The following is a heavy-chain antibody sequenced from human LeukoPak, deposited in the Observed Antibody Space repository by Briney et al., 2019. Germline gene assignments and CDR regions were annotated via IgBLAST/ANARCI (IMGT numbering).Heavy chain of an antibody. D-gene: IGHD3-10*01. CDR1: GGTRSSYA. CDR2: IIPIFGTA. J-gene: IGHJ3*02. CDR3: ARTIHSNYYGSGSNAFDI. V-gene: IGHV1-69*01. Sequence: SVKVSCKASGGTRSSYAISWVRQAPGQGLEWMGGIIPIFGTAKYAQKFQGRVTITVDESTSTAYMELSSLRSEDTAVYYCARTIHSNYYGSGSNAFDIWGQGTMVTVSS.